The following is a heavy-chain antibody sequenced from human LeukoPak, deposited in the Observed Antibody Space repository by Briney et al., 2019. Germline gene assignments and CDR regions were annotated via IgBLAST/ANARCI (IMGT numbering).Heavy chain of an antibody. J-gene: IGHJ4*02. Sequence: GGSLRLSCAASGFTFSSYWMSWVRQAPGKGLEWVAVISYDGSNKYYADSVKGRFTISRDNSKNTLYLQMNSLRAEDTAVYYCAKGAYYYDKWGQGTLVTVSS. D-gene: IGHD3-22*01. CDR1: GFTFSSYW. V-gene: IGHV3-30*18. CDR2: ISYDGSNK. CDR3: AKGAYYYDK.